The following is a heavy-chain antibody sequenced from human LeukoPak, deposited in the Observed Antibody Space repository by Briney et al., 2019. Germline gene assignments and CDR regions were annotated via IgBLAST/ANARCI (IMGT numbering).Heavy chain of an antibody. Sequence: GGSLRLSCAASDFTFSFYWMTWVRQAPGEGLEWVANILPDGSGKYYLDSVKGRFTISRDNPTNSLYLQINSLRAEDTALYYCGRLARNAWYAVDYWGQGTLVTVSS. V-gene: IGHV3-7*01. CDR1: DFTFSFYW. J-gene: IGHJ4*02. CDR2: ILPDGSGK. D-gene: IGHD6-19*01. CDR3: GRLARNAWYAVDY.